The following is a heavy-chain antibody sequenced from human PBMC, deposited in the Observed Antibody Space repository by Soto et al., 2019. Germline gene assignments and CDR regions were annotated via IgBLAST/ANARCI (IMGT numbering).Heavy chain of an antibody. CDR1: GFTFSSYG. D-gene: IGHD4-17*01. CDR2: ISYDGSNK. Sequence: GGSLRLSCAASGFTFSSYGMHWVRQAPGKGLEWVAVISYDGSNKYYADSVKGRFTISRDNSKNTLYLQMNSLRAEDTAVYYCAKTRNPTGRGHFDYWGQGTLVTVSS. CDR3: AKTRNPTGRGHFDY. V-gene: IGHV3-30*18. J-gene: IGHJ4*02.